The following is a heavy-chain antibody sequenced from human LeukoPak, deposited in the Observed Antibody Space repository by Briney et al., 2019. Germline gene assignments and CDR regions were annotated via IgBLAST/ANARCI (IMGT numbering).Heavy chain of an antibody. Sequence: GGSLTLSCAACGFTFSSYWMRWLRQAPGKGLEWVANIKQDESEKYYVDSVKGRFTIYRDNAKNSLYLQMNSLRAEDTDVYYCAREGDAFDIWGQGTMVTVSS. CDR1: GFTFSSYW. J-gene: IGHJ3*02. CDR3: AREGDAFDI. V-gene: IGHV3-7*01. CDR2: IKQDESEK.